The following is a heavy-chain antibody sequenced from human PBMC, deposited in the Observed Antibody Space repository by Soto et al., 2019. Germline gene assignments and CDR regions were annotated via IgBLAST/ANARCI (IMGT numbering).Heavy chain of an antibody. J-gene: IGHJ4*02. CDR1: GFTFSSYG. D-gene: IGHD3-10*01. CDR2: ISYDGSNK. V-gene: IGHV3-30*18. CDR3: AKDQYYYGSGSYLGY. Sequence: VQLVESGGGVVQPGRSLRLSCAASGFTFSSYGMHWVRQAPGKGLEWVAVISYDGSNKYYADSVKGRFTISRDNSKNTLYLQMNSLRAEDTAVYYCAKDQYYYGSGSYLGYWGQGTLVTVSS.